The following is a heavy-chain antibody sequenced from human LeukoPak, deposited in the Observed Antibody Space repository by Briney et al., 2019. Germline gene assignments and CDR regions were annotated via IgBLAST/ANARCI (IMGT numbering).Heavy chain of an antibody. D-gene: IGHD3-22*01. CDR1: GFSLSTSAVG. Sequence: SGLTLVNPTQTLTLTCTFSGFSLSTSAVGVGWIRQPPGMPLVRLAPVHRDDDKRYSPSLKSRLTITKDTSRNQVVLTMTNMDPVDTATYYCAHATLVYDSSGYYMGWFDPWGQGTLVTFSS. V-gene: IGHV2-5*02. CDR2: VHRDDDK. J-gene: IGHJ5*02. CDR3: AHATLVYDSSGYYMGWFDP.